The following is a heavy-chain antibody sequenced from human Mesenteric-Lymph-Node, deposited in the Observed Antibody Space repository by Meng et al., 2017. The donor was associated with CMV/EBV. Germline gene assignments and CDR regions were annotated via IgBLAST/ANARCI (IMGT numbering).Heavy chain of an antibody. CDR2: IYYSGST. V-gene: IGHV4-59*01. CDR3: ARERIAEDKNWFDP. Sequence: GSLRLSCTVSGGSISSYYWSWILQPPGKGLEWIGYIYYSGSTNYNPSLKSRVTISVDTSKNQFSLKLSSVTAADTAVYYCARERIAEDKNWFDPWGQGTLVTVSS. J-gene: IGHJ5*02. D-gene: IGHD6-6*01. CDR1: GGSISSYY.